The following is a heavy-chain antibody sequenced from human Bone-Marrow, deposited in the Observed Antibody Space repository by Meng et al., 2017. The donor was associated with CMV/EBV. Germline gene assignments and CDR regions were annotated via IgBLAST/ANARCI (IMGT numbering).Heavy chain of an antibody. CDR2: ISSSSSTI. D-gene: IGHD3-3*01. CDR1: GFTFSSYS. J-gene: IGHJ4*02. Sequence: GESLKISCAAPGFTFSSYSMNWVRQAPGKGLEWVSYISSSSSTIYYADSVKGRFTISRDNAKNSLYLQMNSLRAEDTAVYYCARGPIFGVVIVRAVKNDYWGQGTLVTVSS. V-gene: IGHV3-48*04. CDR3: ARGPIFGVVIVRAVKNDY.